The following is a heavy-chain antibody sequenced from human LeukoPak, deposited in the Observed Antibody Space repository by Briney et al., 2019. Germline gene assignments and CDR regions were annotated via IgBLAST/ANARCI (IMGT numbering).Heavy chain of an antibody. V-gene: IGHV3-33*08. CDR3: ARDAYDGSGSHIISLYGMDV. Sequence: GGSLRLSCVASGFTFSSYGMHWVRQAPGKGLEWVAVIWYDGSNKYYADSVKGRFTISSDNSKNTLYLQMNSLRAEDTAVYYCARDAYDGSGSHIISLYGMDVWGQGTTVTVSS. CDR2: IWYDGSNK. J-gene: IGHJ6*02. D-gene: IGHD3-10*01. CDR1: GFTFSSYG.